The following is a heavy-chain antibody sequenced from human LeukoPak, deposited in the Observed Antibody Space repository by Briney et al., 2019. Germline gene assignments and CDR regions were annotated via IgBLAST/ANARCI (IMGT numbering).Heavy chain of an antibody. CDR2: ISSSSSYI. CDR1: GFTFSSYS. CDR3: ARVNVLRFLEFDY. D-gene: IGHD3-3*01. V-gene: IGHV3-21*01. Sequence: TGGSLRLSCAASGFTFSSYSMNWVRQAPGKGLEWVSSISSSSSYIYYADSVKGRFTISRDNSKNTLYLQMNSLRAEDTAVYYCARVNVLRFLEFDYWGQGTLVTVSS. J-gene: IGHJ4*02.